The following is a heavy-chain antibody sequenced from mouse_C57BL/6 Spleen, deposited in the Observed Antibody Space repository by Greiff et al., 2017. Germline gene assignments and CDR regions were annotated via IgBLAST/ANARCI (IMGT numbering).Heavy chain of an antibody. CDR1: GFTFSDYG. Sequence: DVMLVESGGGLVKPGGSLKLSCAASGFTFSDYGMHWVRQAPEKGLVWVAYISSGSSTIYYADTVKGRFTISRDNAKNTLFLQMTSLRSEDTPMYYCARRAVNYAMDYWGQGTSVTVSS. CDR2: ISSGSSTI. V-gene: IGHV5-17*01. D-gene: IGHD2-2*01. J-gene: IGHJ4*01. CDR3: ARRAVNYAMDY.